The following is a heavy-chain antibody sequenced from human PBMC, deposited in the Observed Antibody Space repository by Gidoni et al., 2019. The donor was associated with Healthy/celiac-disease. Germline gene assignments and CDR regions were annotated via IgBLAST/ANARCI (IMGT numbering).Heavy chain of an antibody. Sequence: QVQLQQWGAGLLKPSETLSLTCAVYGGSFRGYYWSWVRQPPGKGLEWIGEINHSGSTNYNPSLKSRVTISVDTSKNQFSLKLSSVTAADTAVYYCARGGGATIFSVDFDYWGQGTLVTVSS. J-gene: IGHJ4*02. CDR3: ARGGGATIFSVDFDY. V-gene: IGHV4-34*01. D-gene: IGHD1-26*01. CDR1: GGSFRGYY. CDR2: INHSGST.